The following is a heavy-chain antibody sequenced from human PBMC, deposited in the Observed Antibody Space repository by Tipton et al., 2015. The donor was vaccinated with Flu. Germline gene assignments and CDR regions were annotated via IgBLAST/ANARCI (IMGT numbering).Heavy chain of an antibody. Sequence: SDYYMSWVRQAPGKGLEWVSHISSSDSIINYADSVKGRFTISKDNAKNSLYLQMNSLRAEDTAVYYCARDQSVGDKSWWIDPWGQGTLVTVSS. CDR3: ARDQSVGDKSWWIDP. CDR1: SDYY. CDR2: ISSSDSII. J-gene: IGHJ5*02. V-gene: IGHV3-11*01. D-gene: IGHD1-26*01.